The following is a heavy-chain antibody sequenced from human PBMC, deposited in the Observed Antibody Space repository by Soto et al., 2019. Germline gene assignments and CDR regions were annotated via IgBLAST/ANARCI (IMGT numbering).Heavy chain of an antibody. CDR2: ISSSGSTI. CDR3: ARVFSSGWYGDAFDI. Sequence: PGGSLRLSCTASGFTFSDYYMSWIRQAPGKGLEWVSYISSSGSTIYYADSVKGRFTTSRANAKHSPHLQMNSMRAEATAVYYCARVFSSGWYGDAFDIWAKGTMVTVS. CDR1: GFTFSDYY. J-gene: IGHJ3*02. V-gene: IGHV3-11*01. D-gene: IGHD6-19*01.